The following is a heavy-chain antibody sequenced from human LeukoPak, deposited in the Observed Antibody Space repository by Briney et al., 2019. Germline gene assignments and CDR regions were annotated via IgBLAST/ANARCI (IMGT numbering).Heavy chain of an antibody. V-gene: IGHV4-59*05. J-gene: IGHJ4*02. Sequence: GSLRLSCAASGFAFSSYEMNWVRQPPGKGLEWIGSLFYSGSTYYHPSLKSRLTITVDTSKNQFSLKLSSVTAADTAVYYCATSFYDSLTGYWGYFDSWGQGTLVTVSS. D-gene: IGHD3-9*01. CDR1: GFAFSSYE. CDR2: LFYSGST. CDR3: ATSFYDSLTGYWGYFDS.